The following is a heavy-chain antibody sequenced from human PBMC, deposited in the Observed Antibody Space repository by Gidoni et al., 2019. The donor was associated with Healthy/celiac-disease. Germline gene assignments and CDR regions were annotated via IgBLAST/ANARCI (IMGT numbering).Heavy chain of an antibody. CDR1: GGSFSGYY. Sequence: QVQLQQWGAGLLKPSETLSLTCAVYGGSFSGYYWSWIRQPPGKGLEWIGEINHSGSTNYNPSLKSRVTVSVDTSKNQFSLKLSSVTAADTAVYYCVRQEWLVINYWGQGTLVTVSS. J-gene: IGHJ4*02. CDR2: INHSGST. D-gene: IGHD6-19*01. CDR3: VRQEWLVINY. V-gene: IGHV4-34*01.